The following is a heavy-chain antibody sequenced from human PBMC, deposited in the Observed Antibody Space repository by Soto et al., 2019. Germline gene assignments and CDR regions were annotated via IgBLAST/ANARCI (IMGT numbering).Heavy chain of an antibody. CDR3: AASIFYYGMDV. J-gene: IGHJ6*02. Sequence: PGESLKISCKGSGYTFTNYWIGWVRQMPGKGLEWMGIIYPGDSVTKYNPSFQCQVTISADKSITTTYLRWTSLKASDTAIYYCAASIFYYGMDVWGQGTTVTVSS. V-gene: IGHV5-51*01. CDR1: GYTFTNYW. CDR2: IYPGDSVT.